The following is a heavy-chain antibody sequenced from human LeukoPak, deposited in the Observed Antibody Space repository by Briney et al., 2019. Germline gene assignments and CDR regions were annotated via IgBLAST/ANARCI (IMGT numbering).Heavy chain of an antibody. CDR1: GFTFRTYS. D-gene: IGHD1-26*01. CDR3: ARDQVWELRGAFDI. J-gene: IGHJ3*02. V-gene: IGHV3-48*01. Sequence: GGSLRLSCAASGFTFRTYSMNWVRQAPGKGLEWVSYISSSSSTIYYADSVKGRFTISRDNAKNSLYLQMNTLRAEDTALYYCARDQVWELRGAFDIWGQGTMVTVSS. CDR2: ISSSSSTI.